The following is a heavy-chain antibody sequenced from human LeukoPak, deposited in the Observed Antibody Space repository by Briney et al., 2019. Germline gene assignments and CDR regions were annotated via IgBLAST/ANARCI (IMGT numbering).Heavy chain of an antibody. CDR1: GYSISSGYH. CDR3: ARSEIDDYSRY. J-gene: IGHJ4*02. V-gene: IGHV4-38-2*02. Sequence: SETLSLTCSVSGYSISSGYHWAWFRQTPGKRLEWLGSIYQDGSTYDNLSLKSRVTLSVDTSKNQFSLKMKTVTVADTAVYYCARSEIDDYSRYWGQGTLVLVSS. D-gene: IGHD3-16*01. CDR2: IYQDGST.